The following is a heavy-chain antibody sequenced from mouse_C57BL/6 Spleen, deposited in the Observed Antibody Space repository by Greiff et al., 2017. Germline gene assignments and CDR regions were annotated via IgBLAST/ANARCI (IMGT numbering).Heavy chain of an antibody. J-gene: IGHJ2*01. CDR1: GYAFSSSW. D-gene: IGHD1-1*01. Sequence: QVQLQQSGPELVKPGASVKISCKASGYAFSSSWMNWVKQRPGKGLEWIGRIYPGDGDTNYNGKFKGKATLTADKSSSTAYMQLSSLTSEDSAVYFCASSYITTVVEDFDYWGQGTTLTVSS. CDR3: ASSYITTVVEDFDY. V-gene: IGHV1-82*01. CDR2: IYPGDGDT.